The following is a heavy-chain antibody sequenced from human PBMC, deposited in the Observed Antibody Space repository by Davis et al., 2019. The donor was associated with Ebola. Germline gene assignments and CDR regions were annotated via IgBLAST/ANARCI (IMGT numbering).Heavy chain of an antibody. J-gene: IGHJ6*02. V-gene: IGHV3-66*01. CDR1: GFTVSDNY. D-gene: IGHD1-1*01. CDR2: IYRGGST. CDR3: ARSPKRREYYGMDV. Sequence: GGSLRLSCAASGFTVSDNYMSWVRQAPGKGLEWVSVIYRGGSTYYADSVKGRFTISRDTSKNTLFLQMNSLRAEDTAVYYCARSPKRREYYGMDVWGQGTTVTVSS.